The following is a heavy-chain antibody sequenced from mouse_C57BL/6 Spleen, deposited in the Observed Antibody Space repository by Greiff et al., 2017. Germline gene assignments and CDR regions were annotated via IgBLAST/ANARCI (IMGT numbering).Heavy chain of an antibody. CDR1: GFTFSSYG. CDR2: ISSGGSYT. V-gene: IGHV5-6*01. Sequence: EVKLVESGGDLVKPGGSLKLSCAASGFTFSSYGMSWVRQTPDKRLEWVATISSGGSYTYYPDSVKGRFTISRDNAKTTLYLQMSSLKSEDTAMYYCARHDYGSSYWYFDVWGTGTTVTVSS. D-gene: IGHD1-1*01. CDR3: ARHDYGSSYWYFDV. J-gene: IGHJ1*03.